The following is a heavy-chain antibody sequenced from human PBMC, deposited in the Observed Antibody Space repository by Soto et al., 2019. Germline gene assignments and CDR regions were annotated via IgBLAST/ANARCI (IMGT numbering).Heavy chain of an antibody. Sequence: PSETLSLTCTVSGGSISSGGYYWSWIRQHPGKGLEWIGYIYYSGSTYYNPSLKSRVTISVDTSKNQFSLKLSSVTAADTAVYYCARDRAAAGYFDYWGQGTLVTVSS. CDR1: GGSISSGGYY. CDR3: ARDRAAAGYFDY. CDR2: IYYSGST. D-gene: IGHD6-13*01. V-gene: IGHV4-31*03. J-gene: IGHJ4*02.